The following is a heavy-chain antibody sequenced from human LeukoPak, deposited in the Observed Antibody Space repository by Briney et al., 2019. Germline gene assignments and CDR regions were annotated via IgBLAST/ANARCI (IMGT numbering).Heavy chain of an antibody. J-gene: IGHJ4*02. CDR2: MYYKATT. CDR1: HGSISSSSFY. Sequence: SETLSLTCTVSHGSISSSSFYWGWIRQPPGKGLEWMGRMYYKATTYYNPSLEIGVTISVDMSKNLCSPKLSSVTAADTAVYYCVGEEYGTGSYSKSSDWGQGTLV. D-gene: IGHD3-10*01. V-gene: IGHV4-39*01. CDR3: VGEEYGTGSYSKSSD.